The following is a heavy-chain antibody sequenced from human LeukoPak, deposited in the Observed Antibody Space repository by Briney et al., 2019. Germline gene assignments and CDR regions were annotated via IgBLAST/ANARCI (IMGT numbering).Heavy chain of an antibody. J-gene: IGHJ4*02. CDR3: ARTEAGSYQLYYFDY. D-gene: IGHD1-26*01. CDR1: GYTFTDYF. V-gene: IGHV1-2*02. Sequence: GASVKVSCKASGYTFTDYFMHWVRQAPGQGLEWIGWINPNSGVTNYAQKFQGRVTMTRDTSISTAYMELSRLRSDDTAVYYCARTEAGSYQLYYFDYWGQGTLVTVSS. CDR2: INPNSGVT.